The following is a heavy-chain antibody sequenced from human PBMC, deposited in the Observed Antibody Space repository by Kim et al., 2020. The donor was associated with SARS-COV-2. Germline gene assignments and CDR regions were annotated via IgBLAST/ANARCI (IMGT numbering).Heavy chain of an antibody. D-gene: IGHD3-10*01. J-gene: IGHJ6*02. CDR1: GFTFSSYG. V-gene: IGHV3-33*06. Sequence: GGSLRLSCAASGFTFSSYGMHWVRQAPGKGLEWVAVIWYDGSNKYYADSVKGRFTISRDNSKNTLYLQMNSLRAEDTAVYYCAKDGARFGESPHANDGMDVWGQGTTVSVS. CDR2: IWYDGSNK. CDR3: AKDGARFGESPHANDGMDV.